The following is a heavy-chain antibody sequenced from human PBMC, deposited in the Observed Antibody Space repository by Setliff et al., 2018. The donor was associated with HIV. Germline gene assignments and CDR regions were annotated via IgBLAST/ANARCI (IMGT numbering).Heavy chain of an antibody. CDR3: VRGYCSSTTCYEDYYYMDV. D-gene: IGHD2-2*01. V-gene: IGHV4-39*07. CDR1: GGSISRSTHH. CDR2: LSSSGNT. Sequence: SETLSLTCTVTGGSISRSTHHWAWIRQPPGKGLEWIGALSSSGNTYYNPSLKARVTLSVDMSKNQVFLRLSSVTAADTAVYYCVRGYCSSTTCYEDYYYMDVWGKGTAVTVSS. J-gene: IGHJ6*03.